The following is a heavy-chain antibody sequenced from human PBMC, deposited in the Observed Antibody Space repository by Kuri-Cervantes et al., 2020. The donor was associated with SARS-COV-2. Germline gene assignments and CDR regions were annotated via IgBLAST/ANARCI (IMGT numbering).Heavy chain of an antibody. CDR1: GFTFSSYS. CDR3: ARDLLNVWSGYYYYYGMDV. J-gene: IGHJ6*02. Sequence: LSLTCAASGFTFSSYSMNWVRQAPGKGLEWVSYISSSSSAIYYAGSVKGRFTISRDNAKNSLYLQMNSLRDEDTAVYYCARDLLNVWSGYYYYYGMDVWGQGTTVTVSS. CDR2: ISSSSSAI. D-gene: IGHD3-3*01. V-gene: IGHV3-48*02.